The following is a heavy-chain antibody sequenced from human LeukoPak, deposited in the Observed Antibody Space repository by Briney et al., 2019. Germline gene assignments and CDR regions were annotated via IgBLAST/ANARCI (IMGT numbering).Heavy chain of an antibody. CDR2: IKSKTDGGTT. CDR1: GFTFSNAW. Sequence: GGSLRLSCAASGFTFSNAWMTWVRQAPGKGLEWVGHIKSKTDGGTTDYAAPVKGRFTISRDDSKNTLFLQMNSLKTEDTAVYYCTLPWGSGSYYDYWGQGTLVTVSS. D-gene: IGHD3-10*01. CDR3: TLPWGSGSYYDY. J-gene: IGHJ4*02. V-gene: IGHV3-15*01.